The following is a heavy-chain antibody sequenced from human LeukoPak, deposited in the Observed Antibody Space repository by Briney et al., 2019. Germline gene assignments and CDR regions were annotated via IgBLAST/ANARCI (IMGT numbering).Heavy chain of an antibody. Sequence: SETLSLTCTVSGGSISSSSYYWGWIRQPPGKGLEWIGYIYYSGSTNYNPSLKSRVTISVDTSKNQLSLKLSSVTAADTAVYYCARVSPYYYDSSGYGWFDPWGQGTLVTVSS. D-gene: IGHD3-22*01. CDR3: ARVSPYYYDSSGYGWFDP. CDR1: GGSISSSSYY. CDR2: IYYSGST. V-gene: IGHV4-61*05. J-gene: IGHJ5*02.